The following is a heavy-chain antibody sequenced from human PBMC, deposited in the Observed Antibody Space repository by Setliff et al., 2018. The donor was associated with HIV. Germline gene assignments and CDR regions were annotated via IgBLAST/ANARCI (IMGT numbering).Heavy chain of an antibody. CDR1: GFTFSSYS. V-gene: IGHV3-21*01. J-gene: IGHJ4*02. Sequence: GGSLRLSCAASGFTFSSYSMNWVRQAPGKGLEWVSSISSSSSYIYYADSVKGRFTISRDNAKNTLYLQMNSLRAEDTGLYYCERLQTSNWDFDYWGQGTLVTVSS. D-gene: IGHD6-13*01. CDR2: ISSSSSYI. CDR3: ERLQTSNWDFDY.